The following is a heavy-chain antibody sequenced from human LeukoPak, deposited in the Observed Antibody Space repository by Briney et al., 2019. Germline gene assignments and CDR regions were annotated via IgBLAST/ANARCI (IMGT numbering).Heavy chain of an antibody. D-gene: IGHD2-15*01. Sequence: SVKVSCKASGGTFSSYAISWVRQAPGQGLEWMGGIIPIFGTANYAQKFRGRVTITADESTSTAYMELSSLRSEDTAVYYCAREPGYCSGGSCQSWFDPWGQGTLVTVSS. CDR1: GGTFSSYA. J-gene: IGHJ5*02. CDR2: IIPIFGTA. CDR3: AREPGYCSGGSCQSWFDP. V-gene: IGHV1-69*01.